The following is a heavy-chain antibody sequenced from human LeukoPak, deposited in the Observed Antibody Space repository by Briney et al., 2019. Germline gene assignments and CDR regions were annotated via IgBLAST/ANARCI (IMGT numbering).Heavy chain of an antibody. V-gene: IGHV3-30*04. Sequence: GGSLRLSCAASGFALSGYTMHWVRQAPGRGLEWVAVISHDGSDKYYADSVKGRFIISRDNSKNTLFLQMTSLRADDTAVYYCARDARLGELSFPGAYDLWGQGTMVIVSS. CDR2: ISHDGSDK. D-gene: IGHD3-16*02. CDR1: GFALSGYT. CDR3: ARDARLGELSFPGAYDL. J-gene: IGHJ3*01.